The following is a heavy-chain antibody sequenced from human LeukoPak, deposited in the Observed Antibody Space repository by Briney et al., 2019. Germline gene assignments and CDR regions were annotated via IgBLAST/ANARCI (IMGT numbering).Heavy chain of an antibody. CDR1: GFTFSSYA. CDR2: ISGSGGST. D-gene: IGHD6-19*01. V-gene: IGHV3-23*01. Sequence: GGSLRLSCAASGFTFSSYAMSWVRQAPGKGLEWVSAISGSGGSTYYADSVKGRFTISRDNSKNTLYLQMNSLRAEDTAVYYCARVSWTPNSGWYYFDYWGQGTLVTVSS. CDR3: ARVSWTPNSGWYYFDY. J-gene: IGHJ4*02.